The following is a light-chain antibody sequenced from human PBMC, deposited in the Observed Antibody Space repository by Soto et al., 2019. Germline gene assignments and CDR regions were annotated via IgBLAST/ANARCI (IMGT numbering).Light chain of an antibody. CDR1: QSVSSSY. J-gene: IGKJ1*01. Sequence: EVVLTQSPGTLSLSPGEGATLSCRASQSVSSSYIAWYQQRPGQAPRLLIYGASSRDTGIPDRFSGSGSGTDFTLTISRLEPEDFAVYYCQQYGNSPLTFGQGTRVEIK. CDR3: QQYGNSPLT. V-gene: IGKV3-20*01. CDR2: GAS.